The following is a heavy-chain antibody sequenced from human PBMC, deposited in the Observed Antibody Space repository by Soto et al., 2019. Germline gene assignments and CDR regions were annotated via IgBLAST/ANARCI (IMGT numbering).Heavy chain of an antibody. CDR2: IFSNDEK. J-gene: IGHJ4*02. V-gene: IGHV2-26*01. Sequence: QVTLKESGPVLVKPTETLTLTCTVSGFSLSNARMGVSWIRQPPGKALEWLAHIFSNDEKSYSTSLKSRLTISKDTSKSQVVLTMINMDPVDTATYYCARTGGDRTFSYWGQGTLVTVSS. D-gene: IGHD3-16*01. CDR3: ARTGGDRTFSY. CDR1: GFSLSNARMG.